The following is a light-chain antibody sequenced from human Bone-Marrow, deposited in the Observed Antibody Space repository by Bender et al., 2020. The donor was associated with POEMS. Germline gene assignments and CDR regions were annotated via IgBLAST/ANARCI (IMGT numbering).Light chain of an antibody. CDR3: QAWDTSSVV. CDR2: EDN. Sequence: SYVLTQPPSVSVSPGHTANITCSGDQLGDQYASWYQLKPGQSPGLVIYEDNKRPLVIPERFSGSNSGNIATLTISGTQALDEADYYCQAWDTSSVVFGGGTKLTVI. J-gene: IGLJ2*01. CDR1: QLGDQY. V-gene: IGLV3-1*01.